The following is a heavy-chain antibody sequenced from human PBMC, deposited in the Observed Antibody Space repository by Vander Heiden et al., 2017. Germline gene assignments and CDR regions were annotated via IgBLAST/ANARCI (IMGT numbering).Heavy chain of an antibody. J-gene: IGHJ6*02. CDR3: ARGVIPDATRYYGMDV. CDR2: ISSSSSYI. Sequence: EGQLAESGGGLVQAVGHQRLQCVAYALIISTYSMNWVRQAPGKWLESVSAISSSSSYIYHADSLKGRFTISRDNAKNSLYLQMNSLRAEDTAVYYCARGVIPDATRYYGMDVWGRGTTVTVSS. D-gene: IGHD2-2*01. CDR1: ALIISTYS. V-gene: IGHV3-21*01.